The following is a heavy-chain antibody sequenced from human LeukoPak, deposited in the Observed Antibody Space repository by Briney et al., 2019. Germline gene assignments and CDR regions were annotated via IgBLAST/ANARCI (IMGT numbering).Heavy chain of an antibody. CDR2: IYYSGST. Sequence: SETLSLTCTVSGGPISSYYWSWIRQPPGKGLEWIGYIYYSGSTNYNPSLKSRVTISVDTSKNQFSLKLSSVTAADTAVYYCASTDGYRRGGFDPWGQGTLVTVSS. CDR3: ASTDGYRRGGFDP. V-gene: IGHV4-59*08. CDR1: GGPISSYY. J-gene: IGHJ5*02. D-gene: IGHD6-25*01.